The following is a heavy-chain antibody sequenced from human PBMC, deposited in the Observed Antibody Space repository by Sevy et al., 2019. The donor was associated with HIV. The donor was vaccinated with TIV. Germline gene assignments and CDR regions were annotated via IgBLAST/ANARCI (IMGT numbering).Heavy chain of an antibody. Sequence: GGSLRLSCAASGFSFSNYWMHWVRQAPGKGLEWMANIKQDESEKYYVASVKGRFTISRDNVKNSLYLQMNSLRPEDTAVYYCARGNSGSFDYWGQGTLVTVSS. CDR2: IKQDESEK. CDR1: GFSFSNYW. CDR3: ARGNSGSFDY. V-gene: IGHV3-7*04. J-gene: IGHJ4*02. D-gene: IGHD3-22*01.